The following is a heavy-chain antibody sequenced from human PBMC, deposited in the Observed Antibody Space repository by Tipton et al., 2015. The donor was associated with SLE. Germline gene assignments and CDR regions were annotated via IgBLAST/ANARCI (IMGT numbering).Heavy chain of an antibody. D-gene: IGHD2-15*01. J-gene: IGHJ4*02. CDR3: ASGEWGPYCSGRSCGWDREY. Sequence: QSGAEVKKPGASVKVSCKASGYTFTSYGISWVRQAPGQGLEWMGWISAYNGNTNYAQKLQGRVTMTTDTSTSTAYMELRSLRSDATAVYYWASGEWGPYCSGRSCGWDREYWGRGTLVAVCS. CDR1: GYTFTSYG. V-gene: IGHV1-18*01. CDR2: ISAYNGNT.